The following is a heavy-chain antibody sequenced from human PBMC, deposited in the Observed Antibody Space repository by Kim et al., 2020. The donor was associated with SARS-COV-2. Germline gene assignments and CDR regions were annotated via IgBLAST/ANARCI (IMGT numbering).Heavy chain of an antibody. CDR2: INSAGSST. CDR1: GFTFSSYW. Sequence: GGSLRLSCAASGFTFSSYWMHWVRQAPGKGLVWVSRINSAGSSTSYADSVKGRFTISRDNAKNTLYLQMNSLRAEDTAVYYCARETSYYDFWTGIRWFDPWGQGTLVTVSS. V-gene: IGHV3-74*01. D-gene: IGHD3-3*01. CDR3: ARETSYYDFWTGIRWFDP. J-gene: IGHJ5*02.